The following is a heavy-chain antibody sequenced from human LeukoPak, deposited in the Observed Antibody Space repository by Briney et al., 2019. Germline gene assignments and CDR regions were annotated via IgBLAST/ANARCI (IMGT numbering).Heavy chain of an antibody. Sequence: GGSLRLSCAASGFTFSSYWMHWVRQAPGKGLVWVSRINSDGSSTSYADSVKGRFTISRDNAKNTLYLQMNSLRAEDTAVYYCARWDTVVSSSDAFDIWGQGTMVTVSS. CDR3: ARWDTVVSSSDAFDI. D-gene: IGHD4-23*01. V-gene: IGHV3-74*01. CDR2: INSDGSST. CDR1: GFTFSSYW. J-gene: IGHJ3*02.